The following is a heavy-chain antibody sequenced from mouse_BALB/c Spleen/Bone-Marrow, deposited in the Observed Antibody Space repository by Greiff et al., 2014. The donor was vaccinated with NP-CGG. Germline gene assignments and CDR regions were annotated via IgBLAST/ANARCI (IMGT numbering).Heavy chain of an antibody. V-gene: IGHV1-69*02. Sequence: VQLQQSGAELVRPGASVKLSCKAPGYTFTSYWINWVKQRPGQGLEWIGNIYPSDSYNNYNQKFKDKATLTVDKSSSTAYMQLSSPTSEDSAVYYCTTGTRFAYWGQGTLVTVSA. CDR3: TTGTRFAY. D-gene: IGHD4-1*01. J-gene: IGHJ3*01. CDR2: IYPSDSYN. CDR1: GYTFTSYW.